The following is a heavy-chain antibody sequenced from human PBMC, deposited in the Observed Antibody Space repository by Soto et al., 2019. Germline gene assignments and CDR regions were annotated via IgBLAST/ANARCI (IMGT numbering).Heavy chain of an antibody. CDR2: IYYSGST. Sequence: QVQLQESGPGLVKPSQTLSLTCTVSGGSIGSGGYYWSWIRQHPGKGLEWIGYIYYSGSTYYNPSLKSRVTLSVDTSKNQFSLELSSLTAADTAVYYCARRRSSTSPYPIGYWGHGTLVTVSS. V-gene: IGHV4-31*03. CDR3: ARRRSSTSPYPIGY. J-gene: IGHJ4*01. CDR1: GGSIGSGGYY. D-gene: IGHD2-2*01.